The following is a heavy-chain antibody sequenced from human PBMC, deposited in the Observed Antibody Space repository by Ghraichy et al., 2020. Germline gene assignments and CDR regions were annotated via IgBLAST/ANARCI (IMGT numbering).Heavy chain of an antibody. CDR1: GGSISSYY. D-gene: IGHD3-10*01. Sequence: SETLSLTCTVSGGSISSYYWSWIRQPPGKGLEWIGYIYYSGSTNYNPSLKSRVTISVDTSKNQFSLKLSSVTAADTAVYYCARAQPYGSGSSPAVWGQGTLVTVSS. CDR2: IYYSGST. V-gene: IGHV4-59*01. CDR3: ARAQPYGSGSSPAV. J-gene: IGHJ4*02.